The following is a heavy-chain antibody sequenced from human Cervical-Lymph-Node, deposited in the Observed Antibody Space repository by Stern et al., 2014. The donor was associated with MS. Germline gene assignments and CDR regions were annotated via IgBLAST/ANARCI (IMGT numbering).Heavy chain of an antibody. V-gene: IGHV1-46*03. CDR1: GYTFTSYY. D-gene: IGHD5-18*01. J-gene: IGHJ4*02. CDR2: INPSDGST. Sequence: QVQLEASGSEVKKPGASVKVSCKASGYTFTSYYMPWVRQAPGQGLEWLGIINPSDGSTNYAQKFHGRVTMTKDTSTSTVYMKTRGLRSENTAVYYCSRPDTVNTAMVGDYWGQGTLVTVSS. CDR3: SRPDTVNTAMVGDY.